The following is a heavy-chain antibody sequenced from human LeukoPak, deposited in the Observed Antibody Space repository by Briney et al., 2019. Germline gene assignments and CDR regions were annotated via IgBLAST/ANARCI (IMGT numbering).Heavy chain of an antibody. CDR1: GYTFTSYY. CDR2: SDPKSGAT. D-gene: IGHD6-6*01. CDR3: ARDYSSLYPNYYYYYMDV. V-gene: IGHV1-2*02. J-gene: IGHJ6*03. Sequence: ASVQVSWKTSGYTFTSYYIHWLRPAPGQRVEWMGLSDPKSGATKYEHFQGRVTMTRDTSISTAYMELSRLTSDDTAVYYCARDYSSLYPNYYYYYMDVWGKGTTVTVSS.